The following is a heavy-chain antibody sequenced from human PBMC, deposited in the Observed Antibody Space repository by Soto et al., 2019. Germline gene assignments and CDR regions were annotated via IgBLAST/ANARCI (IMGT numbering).Heavy chain of an antibody. CDR3: ARGPGGPDGPGDY. D-gene: IGHD2-15*01. Sequence: ASVKVSCKASGYTFTSYAIHWVRQAPGQRLEWMGWINAGNGNTKYSQNFQGRVTITRDTSASTAYMELSSLRSEDTAVYYCARGPGGPDGPGDYWGQGALVTAPQ. J-gene: IGHJ4*02. V-gene: IGHV1-3*01. CDR2: INAGNGNT. CDR1: GYTFTSYA.